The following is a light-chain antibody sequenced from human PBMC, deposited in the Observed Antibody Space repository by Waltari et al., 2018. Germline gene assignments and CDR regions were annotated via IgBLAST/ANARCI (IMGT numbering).Light chain of an antibody. V-gene: IGLV2-23*01. J-gene: IGLJ3*02. CDR3: CSYVGRTTYDV. CDR2: EGS. Sequence: QSALTQPASVSGSPGQSITISCTGTSSDVGSYYLVSLYPQHPGKAPKLMIYEGSNRPSGVSNRFSASKSGNTASLTISGLQAEDEADYYCCSYVGRTTYDVFGGGTKLTVL. CDR1: SSDVGSYYL.